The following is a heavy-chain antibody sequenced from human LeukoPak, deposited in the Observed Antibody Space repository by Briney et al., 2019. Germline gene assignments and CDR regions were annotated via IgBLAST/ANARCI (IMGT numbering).Heavy chain of an antibody. CDR1: GFTFRNYA. Sequence: PGGSLRLSCAASGFTFRNYAMSWVRQAPGKGLEWVSAISDTGGSTYYADSVEGRFTISRDNSKNTLYLQMNILRAEDTAIYYCAKGSRSARPYYFDYWGQGTLVTVSS. V-gene: IGHV3-23*01. CDR3: AKGSRSARPYYFDY. CDR2: ISDTGGST. J-gene: IGHJ4*02. D-gene: IGHD6-6*01.